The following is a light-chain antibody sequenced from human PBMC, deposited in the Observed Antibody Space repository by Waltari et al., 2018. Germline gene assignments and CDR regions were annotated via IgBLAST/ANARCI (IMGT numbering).Light chain of an antibody. V-gene: IGKV1-33*01. CDR1: QSVDNF. Sequence: DIQMTQSPSSLSASVGDRVTIPCQASQSVDNFLNWYQQKSGKAPKVLIYDASNLETGVPSRFSGSGSGRHVTFTNSSLQPEDSGTYYCQQYDNVPFTFGGGTKVEIK. CDR3: QQYDNVPFT. J-gene: IGKJ4*01. CDR2: DAS.